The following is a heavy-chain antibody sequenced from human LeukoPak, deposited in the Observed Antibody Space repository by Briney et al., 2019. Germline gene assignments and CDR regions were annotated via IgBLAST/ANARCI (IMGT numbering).Heavy chain of an antibody. J-gene: IGHJ4*02. D-gene: IGHD1-26*01. CDR3: AKDAGYSGSRQPFDY. CDR1: GFTFSNYG. CDR2: ISYDGSNK. V-gene: IGHV3-30*18. Sequence: GGSLRLSCAASGFTFSNYGMHWVRQAPGKGLEWVAVISYDGSNKYYADSVKGRLTISRDNSKNTLYLQMNSLRAEDTAVYYCAKDAGYSGSRQPFDYWGQGTLVTVSS.